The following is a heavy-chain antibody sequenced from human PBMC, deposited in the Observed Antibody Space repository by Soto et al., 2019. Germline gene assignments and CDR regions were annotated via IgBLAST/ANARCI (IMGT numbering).Heavy chain of an antibody. V-gene: IGHV4-39*01. CDR2: IYSSGST. Sequence: SETLSLTCTVSGGSIGGSNYFWGWIRQSPGTGLEWLGTIYSSGSTYYSPSLKSRITMSLDTSKNQFSLNLGSVTAGDKAVYYCTRRRFGVRGVKTMDVGGPEPKVTVSS. D-gene: IGHD3-10*01. CDR3: TRRRFGVRGVKTMDV. J-gene: IGHJ6*02. CDR1: GGSIGGSNYF.